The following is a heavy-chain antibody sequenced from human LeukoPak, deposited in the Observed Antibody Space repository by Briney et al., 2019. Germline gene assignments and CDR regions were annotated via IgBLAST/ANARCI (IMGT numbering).Heavy chain of an antibody. D-gene: IGHD6-19*01. J-gene: IGHJ4*02. CDR2: ISGSGGST. CDR3: AKTTAGHSSGRDPGWPVDY. V-gene: IGHV3-23*01. Sequence: PGRSLRLSCAASGFTFGSYAVTWVRQAPGKGLEWVSHISGSGGSTYHADSVKGRFTISRDNSKNTVYLQMNSLRAEDTAVYYCAKTTAGHSSGRDPGWPVDYWGQGTLVTVSS. CDR1: GFTFGSYA.